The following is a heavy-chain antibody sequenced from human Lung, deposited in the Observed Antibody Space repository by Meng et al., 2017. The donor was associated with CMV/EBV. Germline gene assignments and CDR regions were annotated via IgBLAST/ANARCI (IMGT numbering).Heavy chain of an antibody. V-gene: IGHV4-38-2*02. Sequence: GSLRLXCTISGYSITTSYFWGWVRQSPGKGLEWIGSIFHGGTVYYNPSLKSRVTISLDTSKNQFSLRLDSVTAADTAVYYCARERDYYSYMDVWGRGTPVNIAS. CDR3: ARERDYYSYMDV. CDR1: GYSITTSYF. J-gene: IGHJ6*02. CDR2: IFHGGTV.